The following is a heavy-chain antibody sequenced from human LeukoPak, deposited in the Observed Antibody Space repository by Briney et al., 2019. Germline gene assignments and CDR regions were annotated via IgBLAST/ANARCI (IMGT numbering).Heavy chain of an antibody. CDR1: GGSISSYY. Sequence: PSETLSLTCTVSGGSISSYYWSWIRQPPGKGLEWIGYIYYSGSTNYNPSLKSRVTISVDTSKNQFSLKLSSVTAADTAVYYCARGRGGYILESMGVWGQGTTVTVSS. D-gene: IGHD5-18*01. V-gene: IGHV4-59*01. J-gene: IGHJ6*02. CDR2: IYYSGST. CDR3: ARGRGGYILESMGV.